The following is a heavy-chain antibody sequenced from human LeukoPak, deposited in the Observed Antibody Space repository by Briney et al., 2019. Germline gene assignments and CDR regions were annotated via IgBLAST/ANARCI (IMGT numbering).Heavy chain of an antibody. D-gene: IGHD4-23*01. J-gene: IGHJ4*02. CDR3: ANGRGGNYVDY. CDR1: GFTFSSYG. CDR2: IRYDGSNK. Sequence: PGVSLRLSCAASGFTFSSYGMHWVHQAPGKGLEGVAFIRYDGSNKYYADSVKGRFTISRDNSKNTLYLQMNSLRAEDMAADYCANGRGGNYVDYWGQGTLVTASS. V-gene: IGHV3-30*02.